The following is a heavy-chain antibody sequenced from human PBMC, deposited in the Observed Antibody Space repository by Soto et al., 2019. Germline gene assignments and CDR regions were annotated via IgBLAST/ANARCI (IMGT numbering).Heavy chain of an antibody. Sequence: ASVKVSCKASGYTFTSYGISWVRQAPGQGLEWMGWISAYNGNTNYAQKLQGRVTMTTDTSTSTAYMELRSLRSDDTAVYYCARVVTNCSSTSCYDYFDYWGQGTLVTVSS. CDR3: ARVVTNCSSTSCYDYFDY. CDR2: ISAYNGNT. D-gene: IGHD2-2*01. J-gene: IGHJ4*02. V-gene: IGHV1-18*01. CDR1: GYTFTSYG.